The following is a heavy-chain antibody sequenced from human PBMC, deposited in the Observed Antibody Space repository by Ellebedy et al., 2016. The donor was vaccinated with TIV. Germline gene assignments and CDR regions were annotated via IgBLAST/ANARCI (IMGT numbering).Heavy chain of an antibody. Sequence: GGSLRLSXAASGFTFSSYAMSWVRQAPGKGLEWVSAISGSGGSTYYADSVKGRFTISRDNSKNTLYLQMNSLRAEDTAVYYCAKGIRITMIVVADDAFDIWGQGTMVTVSS. J-gene: IGHJ3*02. CDR3: AKGIRITMIVVADDAFDI. CDR1: GFTFSSYA. D-gene: IGHD3-22*01. V-gene: IGHV3-23*01. CDR2: ISGSGGST.